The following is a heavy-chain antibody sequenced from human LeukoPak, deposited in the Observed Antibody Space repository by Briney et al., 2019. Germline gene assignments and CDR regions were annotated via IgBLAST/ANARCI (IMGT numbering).Heavy chain of an antibody. CDR3: ARHNYDFWSGYYSPYYYYGMDA. CDR2: INHSGST. Sequence: KSSETLSLTCAVYGGSFSGYYWSWIRQPPGKGLEWIGEINHSGSTNYNPSLKSRVTISVDTSKNQFSLKLSSVTAADTAVYYCARHNYDFWSGYYSPYYYYGMDAWGQGTTVTVSS. V-gene: IGHV4-34*01. D-gene: IGHD3-3*01. J-gene: IGHJ6*02. CDR1: GGSFSGYY.